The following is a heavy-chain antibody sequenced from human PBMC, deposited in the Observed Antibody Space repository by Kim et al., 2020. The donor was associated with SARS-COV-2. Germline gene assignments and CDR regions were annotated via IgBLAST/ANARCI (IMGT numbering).Heavy chain of an antibody. J-gene: IGHJ6*03. Sequence: GGSLRLSCAASGFTFSSYAMSWVRQAPGKGLEWVSAISGSGGSTYYADSVKGRFTISRDNSKNTLYLQMNSLRAEDTAVYYCARSRSAPKGHYYYYMDVWGKGTTVTVSS. V-gene: IGHV3-23*01. CDR2: ISGSGGST. CDR3: ARSRSAPKGHYYYYMDV. CDR1: GFTFSSYA. D-gene: IGHD3-3*01.